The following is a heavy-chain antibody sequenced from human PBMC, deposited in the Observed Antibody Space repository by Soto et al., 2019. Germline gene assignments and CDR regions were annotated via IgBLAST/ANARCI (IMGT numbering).Heavy chain of an antibody. CDR3: ARILPTARGSFISYCFDH. J-gene: IGHJ4*02. Sequence: QVTLKESGPVLVKPTETLTLTCTVSGLSLSNARMGVSWIRQPPGKALEWLAHIFSNDEKSYSTSLKSRLTISKDTSTSQVVLTMINMHPVDTATYYCARILPTARGSFISYCFDHWGQGTLVTVSS. V-gene: IGHV2-26*01. CDR2: IFSNDEK. CDR1: GLSLSNARMG. D-gene: IGHD1-26*01.